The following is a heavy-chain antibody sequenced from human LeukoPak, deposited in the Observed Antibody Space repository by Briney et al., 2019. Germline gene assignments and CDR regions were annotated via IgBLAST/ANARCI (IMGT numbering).Heavy chain of an antibody. Sequence: PSETLSLTCTVSGGSISSYYWSWIRQPPGKGLEWIGYISYRGTTNYNPSLKSRVTISADTSKTQFSLILSSVTAADTAVYYCVSSSPRYCTGGTCYSSRGFDYWGQGALVTVSS. CDR2: ISYRGTT. V-gene: IGHV4-59*01. D-gene: IGHD2-15*01. J-gene: IGHJ4*02. CDR1: GGSISSYY. CDR3: VSSSPRYCTGGTCYSSRGFDY.